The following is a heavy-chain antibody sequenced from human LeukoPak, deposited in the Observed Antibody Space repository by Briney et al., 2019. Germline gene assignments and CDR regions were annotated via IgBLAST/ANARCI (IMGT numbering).Heavy chain of an antibody. V-gene: IGHV4-34*01. CDR1: GGSFSGYY. J-gene: IGHJ4*02. CDR2: INHSGST. Sequence: SETLSLTCAVYGGSFSGYYWSWIRQPPGKGLEWIGEINHSGSTNYNPSFKSRVTISVDTSKNQFSLKLSSVTAADTAVYYCARAPLWWRPYDYWGQGTLVTVSS. D-gene: IGHD2-21*01. CDR3: ARAPLWWRPYDY.